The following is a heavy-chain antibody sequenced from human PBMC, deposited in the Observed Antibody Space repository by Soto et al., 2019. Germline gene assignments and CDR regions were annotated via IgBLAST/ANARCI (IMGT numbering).Heavy chain of an antibody. CDR1: GFTFSDYA. J-gene: IGHJ4*02. CDR2: IWHDGTNK. Sequence: QEQLVESGGGVVQPGRSLRLSCAASGFTFSDYAMHWVRLAPGKGLEGVAVIWHDGTNKYYADSVKGRFTISRDNSKNTLYLQMNSLRVEDTAVYYCARPALLVTTFDYWGQGSLVTVSS. V-gene: IGHV3-33*01. CDR3: ARPALLVTTFDY. D-gene: IGHD4-17*01.